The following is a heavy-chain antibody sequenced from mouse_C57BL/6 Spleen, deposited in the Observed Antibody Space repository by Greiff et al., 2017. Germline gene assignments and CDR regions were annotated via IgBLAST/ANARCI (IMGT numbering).Heavy chain of an antibody. CDR2: IDPADSET. CDR3: ARDDYEDYYAMDY. V-gene: IGHV1-52*01. J-gene: IGHJ4*01. Sequence: QVQLQQPGAELVRPGSSVKLSCKASGYTFTSYWMHWVKQRPIQGLEWIGNIDPADSETHYNQKFKDKATLTVDKSTSTAYMQLSSLTSEDAAVYYYARDDYEDYYAMDYWGQGTSVTVSS. CDR1: GYTFTSYW. D-gene: IGHD2-4*01.